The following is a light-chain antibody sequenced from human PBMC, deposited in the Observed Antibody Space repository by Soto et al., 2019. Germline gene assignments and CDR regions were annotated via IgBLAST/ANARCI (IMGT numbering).Light chain of an antibody. CDR2: GAS. Sequence: DIQLTQSPSFLSASVGDRVTISCRASQAMNTYIAWYQQRPGAAPKLLVYGASTLYTGVPSRFSGSGSGTEFTLTISSLQPDDFATYYCQHYNSYSEAFGQGTKVDIK. CDR3: QHYNSYSEA. V-gene: IGKV1-9*01. CDR1: QAMNTY. J-gene: IGKJ1*01.